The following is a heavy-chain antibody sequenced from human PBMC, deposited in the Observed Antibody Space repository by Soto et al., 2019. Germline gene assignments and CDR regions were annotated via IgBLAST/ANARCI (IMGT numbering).Heavy chain of an antibody. V-gene: IGHV4-34*01. CDR3: ARGGRPSEYSSGWYSLWFDP. D-gene: IGHD6-19*01. CDR2: INHSGST. CDR1: GGSFSGYY. Sequence: SETLSLTCAVYGGSFSGYYWSWIRQPPGKGLEWIGEINHSGSTNYNPSLKSRVTISVDTSKNQFSLKLSSVTAADTAVYYCARGGRPSEYSSGWYSLWFDPWGQGTLVTVSS. J-gene: IGHJ5*02.